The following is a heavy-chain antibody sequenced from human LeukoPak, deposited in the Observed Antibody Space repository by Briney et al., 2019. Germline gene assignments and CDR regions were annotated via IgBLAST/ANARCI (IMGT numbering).Heavy chain of an antibody. CDR1: GYSFTSYW. CDR2: IDPSDSYT. Sequence: GESLKISCKGSGYSFTSYWISWVRQMPGKGLEWMGRIDPSDSYTNYSPSSQGHVTISADKSISTAYLQWSSLKASDTAMYYCARHRKYSTDYWGQGTLVTVSS. V-gene: IGHV5-10-1*01. J-gene: IGHJ4*02. D-gene: IGHD6-6*01. CDR3: ARHRKYSTDY.